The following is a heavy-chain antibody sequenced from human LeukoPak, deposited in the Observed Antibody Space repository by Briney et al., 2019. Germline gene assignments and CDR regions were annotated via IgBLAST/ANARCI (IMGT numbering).Heavy chain of an antibody. CDR2: ISSSSSYI. D-gene: IGHD2-2*01. CDR1: GFTFSSYS. CDR3: ASGCSSTSCYPQIDY. J-gene: IGHJ4*02. Sequence: GGSLRLSCAASGFTFSSYSMNWVRQAPGKGLEWVSSISSSSSYIYYADSVKGRFTISRDNAKNSLYLQMNSLRAEDTAVYYCASGCSSTSCYPQIDYWGQGTLVTVS. V-gene: IGHV3-21*01.